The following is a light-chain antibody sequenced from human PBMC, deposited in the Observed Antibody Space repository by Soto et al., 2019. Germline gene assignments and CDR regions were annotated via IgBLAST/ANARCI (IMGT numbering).Light chain of an antibody. Sequence: QSVLTQPPSASGTPGQRVTISCSGSSSNIGSNTVNWYRQLPGTAPKLLIYSHNQRPSGVPDRFSGSKSGTSASLAISGLQSEDEADYYCAAWDDSLNGYVFGTGTKLTVL. CDR1: SSNIGSNT. J-gene: IGLJ1*01. CDR3: AAWDDSLNGYV. CDR2: SHN. V-gene: IGLV1-44*01.